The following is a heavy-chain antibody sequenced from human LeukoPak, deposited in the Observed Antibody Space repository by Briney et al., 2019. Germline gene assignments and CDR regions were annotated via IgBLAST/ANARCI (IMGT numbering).Heavy chain of an antibody. J-gene: IGHJ1*01. CDR2: IYYGENT. CDR1: GGSISSGPYY. V-gene: IGHV4-39*01. Sequence: SETLSLTCTVSGGSISSGPYYWGWIRQPPGEGLEWIGNIYYGENTYYTPSLKSRVTISIDTSKNQFYLKLSSVTAADTAVYYCARRLLGYCSGGSCYSGYFQHWGQGTLVTVSS. CDR3: ARRLLGYCSGGSCYSGYFQH. D-gene: IGHD2-15*01.